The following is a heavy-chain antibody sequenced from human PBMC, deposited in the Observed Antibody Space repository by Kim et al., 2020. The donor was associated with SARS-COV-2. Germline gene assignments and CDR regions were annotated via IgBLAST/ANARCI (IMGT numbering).Heavy chain of an antibody. D-gene: IGHD6-13*01. V-gene: IGHV3-11*05. CDR3: VRVAVGASSWYYFDS. J-gene: IGHJ4*02. Sequence: DPMKGRFTISRDNAETSLYLEMDSQRPEDTAVYYCVRVAVGASSWYYFDSWGQGTLVTVSS.